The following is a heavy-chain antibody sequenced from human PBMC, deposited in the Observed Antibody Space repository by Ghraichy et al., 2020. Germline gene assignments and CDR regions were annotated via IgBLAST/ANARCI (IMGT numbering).Heavy chain of an antibody. Sequence: GESLNISCAASGFIFSSYWMSWVRQAPGKGLEWVANIKQDESEQYYVDSVKGRFTISRDNAKNSVYLQMNSLRAEDTAVYYCARENGYYGDYFDYGAREPWSPSPQ. J-gene: IGHJ4*02. D-gene: IGHD4-17*01. CDR2: IKQDESEQ. V-gene: IGHV3-7*03. CDR3: ARENGYYGDYFDY. CDR1: GFIFSSYW.